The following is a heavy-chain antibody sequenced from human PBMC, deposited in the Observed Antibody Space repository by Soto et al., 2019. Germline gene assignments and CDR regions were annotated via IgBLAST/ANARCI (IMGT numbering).Heavy chain of an antibody. CDR1: GYTFTSYG. V-gene: IGHV1-18*01. J-gene: IGHJ4*02. CDR2: ISAYSGNT. Sequence: ASVKVSCKASGYTFTSYGISWVRQAPGQGLEWMGWISAYSGNTNYAQKLQGRVTMTTDTSTSTAYMELRSLRSDDTAVYYCAIDLPFRGSSFDYWCQGILVTVS. CDR3: AIDLPFRGSSFDY. D-gene: IGHD1-26*01.